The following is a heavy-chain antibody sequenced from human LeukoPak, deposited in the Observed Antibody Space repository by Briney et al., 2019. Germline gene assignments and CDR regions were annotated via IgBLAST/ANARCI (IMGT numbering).Heavy chain of an antibody. CDR2: ISGSGGST. V-gene: IGHV3-23*01. D-gene: IGHD1-26*01. CDR1: GFTFSSYG. Sequence: GGTLRLSCAASGFTFSSYGMSWVRQAPGKGLEWVSAISGSGGSTYYADSVEGRFTISRDNSKNTLYLQMNSLRAEDTAVYYCAKGRSGSYRAFDYWGQGTLVTVS. J-gene: IGHJ4*02. CDR3: AKGRSGSYRAFDY.